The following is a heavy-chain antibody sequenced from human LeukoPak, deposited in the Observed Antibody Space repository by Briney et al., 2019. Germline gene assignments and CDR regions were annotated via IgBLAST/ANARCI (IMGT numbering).Heavy chain of an antibody. CDR3: ARTSYDIFTGYYSGGGPFDY. Sequence: SETLSLTCTVSGGSISSGGYYWTWIRQPAGEGLEWIGRVYSSGRTNYNPSLKSRVTISIDTSKKQFSLKLSSVTAADTAVYYCARTSYDIFTGYYSGGGPFDYWGLGTLVTVSS. D-gene: IGHD3-9*01. CDR1: GGSISSGGYY. J-gene: IGHJ4*02. CDR2: VYSSGRT. V-gene: IGHV4-61*02.